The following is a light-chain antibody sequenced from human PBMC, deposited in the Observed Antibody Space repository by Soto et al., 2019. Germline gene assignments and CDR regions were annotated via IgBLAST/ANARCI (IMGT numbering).Light chain of an antibody. CDR2: DVT. CDR3: CSYAGSYTGV. J-gene: IGLJ3*02. V-gene: IGLV2-11*01. CDR1: SSDVGGYNY. Sequence: QSALTQPRSVSGSPGQSVTISCTGTSSDVGGYNYVSWYQPYPGKAPQLMIYDVTQWPSGVPDRFSGSKSGTTASLTISGLQAEDEADYYCCSYAGSYTGVFGGGTKLTVL.